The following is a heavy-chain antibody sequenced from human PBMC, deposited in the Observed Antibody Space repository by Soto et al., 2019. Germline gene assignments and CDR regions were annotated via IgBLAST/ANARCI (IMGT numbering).Heavy chain of an antibody. Sequence: EVQLVESGGGLVQPGGSLRLSCEASGFTFRNYDMHWVRQGTGKGLEWVSGISAAGDPDYADSVEGRFTISRENAQNSFXLQXXXLRXXXTXXXXXAXTXRDFYGLDVWGQGTTVIVSS. V-gene: IGHV3-13*05. CDR1: GFTFRNYD. J-gene: IGHJ6*02. CDR3: AXTXRDFYGLDV. CDR2: ISAAGDP.